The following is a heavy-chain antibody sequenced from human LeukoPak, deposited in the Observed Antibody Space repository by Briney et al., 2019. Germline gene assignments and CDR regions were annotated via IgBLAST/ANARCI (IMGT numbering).Heavy chain of an antibody. J-gene: IGHJ4*02. CDR3: ARPDPGYFDY. CDR1: GFTFSNYA. Sequence: TGGSLRLSCAASGFTFSNYAMHWVRQAPGKGLEWVAVISSDGSNKYYADSVKGRFTISRDNSKNTLYLQMNSLRAEDTAVYYCARPDPGYFDYWGQGTLVTVSS. V-gene: IGHV3-30*04. CDR2: ISSDGSNK.